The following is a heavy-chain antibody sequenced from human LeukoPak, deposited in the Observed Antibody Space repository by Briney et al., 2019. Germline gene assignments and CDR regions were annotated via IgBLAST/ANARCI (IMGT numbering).Heavy chain of an antibody. CDR1: GFSLSSYS. J-gene: IGHJ6*03. Sequence: GGSLRLSCAASGFSLSSYSMNWVRQAPGKGLEWVSSITISSNFIYYADSVKGRFTISRDNAKSSLFLQMNSLRAEDTAVYHCARDPTGRGFYYYMDVWGKGTTVTVSS. D-gene: IGHD1-14*01. CDR2: ITISSNFI. CDR3: ARDPTGRGFYYYMDV. V-gene: IGHV3-21*01.